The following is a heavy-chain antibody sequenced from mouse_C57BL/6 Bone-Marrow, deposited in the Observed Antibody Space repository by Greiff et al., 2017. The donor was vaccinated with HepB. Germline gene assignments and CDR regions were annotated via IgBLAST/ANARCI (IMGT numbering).Heavy chain of an antibody. Sequence: QVQLQQPGAELVKPGASVKMSCKASGYTFTSYWITWVKQRPGQGLEWIGDIYPGSGSTNYNEKFKSKATLTVDTSSSTAYMQLSSLTSEDSAVYYCAIITTALYYFDYWGQGTTLTVSS. D-gene: IGHD1-1*01. CDR2: IYPGSGST. CDR1: GYTFTSYW. V-gene: IGHV1-55*01. CDR3: AIITTALYYFDY. J-gene: IGHJ2*01.